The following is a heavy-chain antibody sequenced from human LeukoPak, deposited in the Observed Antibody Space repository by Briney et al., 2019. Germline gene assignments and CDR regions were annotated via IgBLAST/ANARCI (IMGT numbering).Heavy chain of an antibody. CDR2: IIPIFGTA. Sequence: SVKVSCKASGGTFSSYAINWVRQAPGQGLEWMGRIIPIFGTANYAQKFQGRVTITTDESTSTAYMELSSLRSEDTAVYYCAREEGYYSGSYHLDYWGQGTLVTVSS. CDR3: AREEGYYSGSYHLDY. D-gene: IGHD1-26*01. CDR1: GGTFSSYA. V-gene: IGHV1-69*05. J-gene: IGHJ4*02.